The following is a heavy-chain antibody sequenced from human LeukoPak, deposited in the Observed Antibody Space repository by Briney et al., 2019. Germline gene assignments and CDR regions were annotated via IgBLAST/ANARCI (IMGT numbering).Heavy chain of an antibody. Sequence: WVRQAPGKGLEWIGSIYYSGSTYYNPSLKSRVTISVDTSKNQFSLKLSSVTAADTAIYYCARQGYDILTGYIDAFDIWGQGTMVTVSS. CDR3: ARQGYDILTGYIDAFDI. V-gene: IGHV4-39*01. D-gene: IGHD3-9*01. CDR2: IYYSGST. J-gene: IGHJ3*02.